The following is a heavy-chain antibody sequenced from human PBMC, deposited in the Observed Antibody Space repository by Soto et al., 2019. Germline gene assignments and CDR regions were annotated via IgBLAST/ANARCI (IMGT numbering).Heavy chain of an antibody. CDR2: ISSSSSTI. CDR3: AREGGDVNWFDP. V-gene: IGHV3-48*01. CDR1: GFTFSSYS. D-gene: IGHD4-17*01. J-gene: IGHJ5*02. Sequence: EVQLVESGGGLVQPGGSLRLSCAASGFTFSSYSMNWVRQAPGKGLEWVSYISSSSSTIYYADSVKGRFTISRDNAKNSLDLQMNSRRAEDTAVYFCAREGGDVNWFDPWGQGTLVTVSS.